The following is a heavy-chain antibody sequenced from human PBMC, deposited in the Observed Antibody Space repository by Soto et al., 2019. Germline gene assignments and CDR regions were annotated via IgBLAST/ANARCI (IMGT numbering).Heavy chain of an antibody. V-gene: IGHV1-69*01. D-gene: IGHD2-2*01. J-gene: IGHJ6*02. CDR2: IIPISGTA. CDR3: ARSQGSSTSLEIYYYYYYGMDV. CDR1: GGTFSSYA. Sequence: QVQLVRSGAEVKKPGSSVKVSCKASGGTFSSYAISWVRQAPGQGLEWMGGIIPISGTANYAQKFQGRVTNTADESTSTAYMELSSLRSEDTAVYYCARSQGSSTSLEIYYYYYYGMDVWGQGTTVTVSS.